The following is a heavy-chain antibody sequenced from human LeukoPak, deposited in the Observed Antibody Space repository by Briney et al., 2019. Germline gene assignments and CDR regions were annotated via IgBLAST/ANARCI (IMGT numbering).Heavy chain of an antibody. CDR1: GFTFDDYA. Sequence: GGSLRLSCAASGFTFDDYAMHWVRQAPGKGLEWVSGISWNSGSIGYADSVKGRFTISRDNAKNSLYLQMNSLRAEDTALYYCAKDMRDCSGGSRNPAWDYWGQGTLVTVSS. CDR3: AKDMRDCSGGSRNPAWDY. J-gene: IGHJ4*02. CDR2: ISWNSGSI. D-gene: IGHD2-15*01. V-gene: IGHV3-9*01.